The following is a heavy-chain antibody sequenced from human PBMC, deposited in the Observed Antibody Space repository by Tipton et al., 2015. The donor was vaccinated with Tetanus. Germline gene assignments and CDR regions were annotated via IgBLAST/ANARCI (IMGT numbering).Heavy chain of an antibody. J-gene: IGHJ4*02. Sequence: QSGAEVKKPGASVKVSCKASGYTFTTFGISWVRQAPGQGLEWMGWISVYNGNTNYEQKVKGRVTMTTDTPTTTAYMELRSLRSDDAAVEDCARVPTKPLAVDRPTDYWGQGALVSVSS. CDR3: ARVPTKPLAVDRPTDY. CDR2: ISVYNGNT. CDR1: GYTFTTFG. V-gene: IGHV1-18*01. D-gene: IGHD6-19*01.